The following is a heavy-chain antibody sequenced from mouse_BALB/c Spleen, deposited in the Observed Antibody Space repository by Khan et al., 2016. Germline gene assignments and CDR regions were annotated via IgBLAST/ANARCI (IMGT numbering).Heavy chain of an antibody. CDR3: GRLCYYGFGDY. Sequence: EVQLHESGGGLVQPGGSLKLSCAASGFAFSRYWMNWVRQAPGKGLEWIGEINPDSSTINYTPSLKDKFIISRDNAKNTLYLQMSKLVSEDTAVYACGRLCYYGFGDYWGQGTTLTVSS. J-gene: IGHJ2*01. D-gene: IGHD1-1*01. CDR2: INPDSSTI. V-gene: IGHV4-1*02. CDR1: GFAFSRYW.